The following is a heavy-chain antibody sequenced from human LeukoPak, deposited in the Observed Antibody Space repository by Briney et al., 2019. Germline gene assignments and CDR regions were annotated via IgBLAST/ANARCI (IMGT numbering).Heavy chain of an antibody. V-gene: IGHV3-74*01. CDR1: GPSFSTTW. CDR3: ARDNYYSIDV. CDR2: PNSDGRNT. Sequence: GGSLGLSCAASGPSFSTTWMHWVRQGPGKGLVWVARPNSDGRNTIYADSVKGRFTISRDNARNTLYLQMNSLRAEDTAVYYCARDNYYSIDVWGQGTTVIVSS. J-gene: IGHJ6*02.